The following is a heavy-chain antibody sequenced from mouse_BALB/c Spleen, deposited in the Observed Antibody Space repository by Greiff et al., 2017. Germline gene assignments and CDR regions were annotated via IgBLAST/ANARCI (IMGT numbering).Heavy chain of an antibody. V-gene: IGHV3-2*02. CDR1: GYSITSDYA. CDR2: ISYSGST. D-gene: IGHD1-1*01. CDR3: ARITTVDYAMDY. J-gene: IGHJ4*01. Sequence: EVKLQESGPGLVKPSQSLSLTCTVTGYSITSDYAWNWIRQFPGNKLEWMGYISYSGSTSYNPSLKSRISITRDTSKNQFFLQLNSVTTEDTATYYCARITTVDYAMDYWGQGTSVTVSS.